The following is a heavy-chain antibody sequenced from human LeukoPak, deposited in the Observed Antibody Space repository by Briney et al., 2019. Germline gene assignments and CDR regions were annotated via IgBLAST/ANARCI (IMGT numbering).Heavy chain of an antibody. Sequence: SETLSLTCTDSGGSISSHYWSWIRQPPGKGLEWIGYIYYSGSTNYNPSLESRVTISVDTSKNQFSLKLSSVTAADTAVYYCARVFGSGLHFWGKGTTVTVSS. CDR2: IYYSGST. J-gene: IGHJ6*04. CDR1: GGSISSHY. D-gene: IGHD3-10*01. V-gene: IGHV4-59*11. CDR3: ARVFGSGLHF.